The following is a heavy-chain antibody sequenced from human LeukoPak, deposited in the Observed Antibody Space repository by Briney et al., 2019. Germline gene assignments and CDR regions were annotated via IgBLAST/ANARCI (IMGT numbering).Heavy chain of an antibody. D-gene: IGHD2-2*01. V-gene: IGHV1-69*13. CDR3: ARGHLSEDIVVVPAAFMNWLDP. Sequence: ASVKVSCKASGGTFSSYAISWVRQAPGQGLEWMGGIIPIFGTANYAQKFQGRVTITADESTSTAYMELSSLRSEDTAVYYCARGHLSEDIVVVPAAFMNWLDPWGQGTLVTVSS. CDR2: IIPIFGTA. CDR1: GGTFSSYA. J-gene: IGHJ5*02.